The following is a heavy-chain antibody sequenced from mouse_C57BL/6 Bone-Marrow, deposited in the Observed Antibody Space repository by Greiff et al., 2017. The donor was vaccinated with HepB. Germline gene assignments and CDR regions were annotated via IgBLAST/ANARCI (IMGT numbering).Heavy chain of an antibody. CDR2: IYPRSGNT. CDR1: GYTFTSYG. CDR3: ARRGWNGYGFDY. V-gene: IGHV1-81*01. D-gene: IGHD2-2*01. Sequence: QVQLQQSGAELARPGASVKLSCKASGYTFTSYGISWVKQRTGQGLEWIGEIYPRSGNTYYNEKFKGKATLTADKSSSTAYMELRSLTSEDSAVYFCARRGWNGYGFDYWGQGTTLTVSS. J-gene: IGHJ2*01.